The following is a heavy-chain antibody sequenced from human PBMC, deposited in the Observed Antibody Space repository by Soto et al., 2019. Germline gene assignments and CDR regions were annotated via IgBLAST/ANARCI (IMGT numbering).Heavy chain of an antibody. Sequence: QVQLVQSVAEVKKPGSSVKVSCKASGGTFSSYAISWVRQAPGQGLEWMGGIIPIFGTANYAQKFQGRVTITADESTSTAYMELSSLRSEDTAVYYCASHGITGTWVYYYGMDVWGQGTTVTVSS. CDR1: GGTFSSYA. D-gene: IGHD1-7*01. J-gene: IGHJ6*02. CDR3: ASHGITGTWVYYYGMDV. CDR2: IIPIFGTA. V-gene: IGHV1-69*12.